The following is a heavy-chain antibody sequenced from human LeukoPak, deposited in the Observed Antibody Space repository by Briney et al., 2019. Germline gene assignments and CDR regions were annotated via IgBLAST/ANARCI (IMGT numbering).Heavy chain of an antibody. Sequence: GESLKISCKGSGYIFSSYLLAWVRQMPGKGLEWMAIIHPGDSHTTYRPSFQDQVTISADKSISTAYLQWSSLKASDTAMFYCARLGVVGASSSGFDLWGQGTMVTVSS. V-gene: IGHV5-51*01. CDR1: GYIFSSYL. J-gene: IGHJ3*01. D-gene: IGHD1-26*01. CDR3: ARLGVVGASSSGFDL. CDR2: IHPGDSHT.